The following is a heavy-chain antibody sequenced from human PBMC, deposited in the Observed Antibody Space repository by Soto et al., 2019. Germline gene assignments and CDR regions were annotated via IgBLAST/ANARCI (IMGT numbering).Heavy chain of an antibody. CDR3: ARDILGGSYDFSH. J-gene: IGHJ1*01. D-gene: IGHD3-3*01. CDR2: ISSDDNT. V-gene: IGHV3-66*01. Sequence: EVQLMESGGGLVQPGGSLRLSCAASGFIVNNIFMTWVRQAPGKGLEWLSTISSDDNTYYAESVKGRFTISRDSSKNTLYLQRNSLRAEDTAVYHCARDILGGSYDFSHGGQGTLVTVSS. CDR1: GFIVNNIF.